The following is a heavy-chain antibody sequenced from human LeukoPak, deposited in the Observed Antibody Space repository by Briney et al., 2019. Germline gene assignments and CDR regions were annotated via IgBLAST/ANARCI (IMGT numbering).Heavy chain of an antibody. CDR1: GYTLTELS. Sequence: GASVKVSCKVSGYTLTELSMHWVRQAPGQGLEWMGWMNPNSGNTGYAQKFQGRVTMTRNTSINTAYMELSSLRSEDRAVYYCARVYYGDYYSVSLNYWGQGTLVTVSS. CDR2: MNPNSGNT. D-gene: IGHD4-17*01. CDR3: ARVYYGDYYSVSLNY. V-gene: IGHV1-8*01. J-gene: IGHJ4*02.